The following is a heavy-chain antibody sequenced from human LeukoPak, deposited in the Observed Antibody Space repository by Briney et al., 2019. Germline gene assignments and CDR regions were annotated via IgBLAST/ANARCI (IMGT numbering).Heavy chain of an antibody. D-gene: IGHD3-22*01. CDR3: ARAGNYDSSGWHDAFDI. V-gene: IGHV3-30-3*01. CDR2: ISYDGSNK. CDR1: GFTFGSYA. Sequence: GGSLRLSCAASGFTFGSYAMHWVRQAPGKGLEWVAVISYDGSNKYYADSVKGRFTISRDNSKNTLYLQMNSLRAEDAAVYYCARAGNYDSSGWHDAFDIWGQGTMVTVSS. J-gene: IGHJ3*02.